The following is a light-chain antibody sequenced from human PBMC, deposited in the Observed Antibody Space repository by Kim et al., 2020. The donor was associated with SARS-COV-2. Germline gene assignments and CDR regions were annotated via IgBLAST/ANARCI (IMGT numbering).Light chain of an antibody. J-gene: IGLJ2*01. CDR2: PDD. Sequence: GQTVTISCSGSTCSVGSNTVSWYRLFPGTAPKVLIYPDDYRPSGVPDRFSGSRSGTLASLVISGLQSDDEGVYYCAAWDDRLNALVFGGGTKVTVL. CDR1: TCSVGSNT. V-gene: IGLV1-44*01. CDR3: AAWDDRLNALV.